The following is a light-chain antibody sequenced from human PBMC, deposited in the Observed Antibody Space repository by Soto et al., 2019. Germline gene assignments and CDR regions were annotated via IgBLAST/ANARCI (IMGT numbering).Light chain of an antibody. V-gene: IGKV1-39*01. CDR1: QSISSY. J-gene: IGKJ4*01. CDR2: AAS. CDR3: QQSFNTPLT. Sequence: DIQITHSPSSLSASVGDRVTITCRASQSISSYLNWYQQKPGKAPKLLIYAASSLQSGVPSRFSGSGSGTDFTLTISSLQPEDFATYYCQQSFNTPLTFGGGTKVDIK.